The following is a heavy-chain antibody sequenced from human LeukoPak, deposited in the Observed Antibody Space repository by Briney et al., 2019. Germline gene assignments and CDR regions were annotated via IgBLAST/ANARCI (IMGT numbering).Heavy chain of an antibody. Sequence: GASVKASCKASGYTFTAQYMHWLRQAPGQGLEWMGWINPNNGDTKYAQSFLGRVIMTRDMSTTTAYMELSSLRSDDTAVYFCASYPRSVPTPPFDYWGQGTLVTVSS. D-gene: IGHD2-2*01. CDR3: ASYPRSVPTPPFDY. J-gene: IGHJ4*02. CDR1: GYTFTAQY. CDR2: INPNNGDT. V-gene: IGHV1-2*02.